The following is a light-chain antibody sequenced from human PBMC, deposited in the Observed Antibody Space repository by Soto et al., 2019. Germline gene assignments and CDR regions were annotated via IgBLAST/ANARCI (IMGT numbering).Light chain of an antibody. V-gene: IGLV2-8*01. CDR3: NSYAGSNGVV. J-gene: IGLJ2*01. Sequence: QAALTQPPSASGSPGQSGTISCTGTSSDVGGYNYVSWYQHHPGKAPKVMIYEVSKRPSGVPDRFSGSKSGNTASLTVSGLQTEDEADYYCNSYAGSNGVVFGGGTKVTVL. CDR1: SSDVGGYNY. CDR2: EVS.